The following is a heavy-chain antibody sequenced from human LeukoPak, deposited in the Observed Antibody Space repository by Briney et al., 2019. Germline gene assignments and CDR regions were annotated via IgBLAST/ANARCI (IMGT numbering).Heavy chain of an antibody. CDR1: GFTFRSYF. Sequence: GGSLRLSCAASGFTFRSYFMSWVRQAPGKGLEWVATINQDGSEKYSVDSVKGRFTISRDNAKNSLYLQMNSLRAEDTAVYYCARDEYDFWSGYYYPDYWGQGTLVTVSS. J-gene: IGHJ4*02. CDR2: INQDGSEK. D-gene: IGHD3-3*01. CDR3: ARDEYDFWSGYYYPDY. V-gene: IGHV3-7*01.